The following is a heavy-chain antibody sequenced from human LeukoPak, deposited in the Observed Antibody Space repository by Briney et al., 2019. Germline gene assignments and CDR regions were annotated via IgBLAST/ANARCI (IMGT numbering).Heavy chain of an antibody. V-gene: IGHV3-7*01. CDR2: IKKDGSEK. D-gene: IGHD3-22*01. J-gene: IGHJ5*02. CDR3: ARDLGQYYDTSDNWFDP. Sequence: GGSLRLSCAASGFTFSSHWMSWVRQAPGKGLEWVANIKKDGSEKYSVDSVKGRFTISRDNAKNTLNLQMNSLRAEDTAVYYCARDLGQYYDTSDNWFDPWGQGTLVTVSS. CDR1: GFTFSSHW.